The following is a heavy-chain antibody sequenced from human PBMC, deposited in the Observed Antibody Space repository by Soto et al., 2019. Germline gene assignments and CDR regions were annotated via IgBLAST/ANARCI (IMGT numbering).Heavy chain of an antibody. CDR3: ARRTTGAFDI. J-gene: IGHJ3*02. V-gene: IGHV4-31*03. CDR2: IYYSGST. D-gene: IGHD1-7*01. CDR1: GGSISSGGYN. Sequence: PSETLSLTCTVSGGSISSGGYNWGWIRQHPGKGLEWIGYIYYSGSTYYNPSLKSRVTISVDTSKNQFSLKLSSVTAADTAVYYCARRTTGAFDIWGQGTMVTVSS.